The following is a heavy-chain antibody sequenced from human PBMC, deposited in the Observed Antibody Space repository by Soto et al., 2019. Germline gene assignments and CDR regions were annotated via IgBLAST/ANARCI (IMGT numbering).Heavy chain of an antibody. D-gene: IGHD3-22*01. CDR2: IYPGDSDT. CDR3: ARQYYYDSSGYFEAFDI. J-gene: IGHJ3*02. CDR1: GYSFTSYW. Sequence: PGESLKISCKGSGYSFTSYWIGLVRQIPGKGLEWMGIIYPGDSDTRYSPSFQSQVTISADKYISTAYLQWSSLKASDTAMYYCARQYYYDSSGYFEAFDIWGQGTMVTVSS. V-gene: IGHV5-51*01.